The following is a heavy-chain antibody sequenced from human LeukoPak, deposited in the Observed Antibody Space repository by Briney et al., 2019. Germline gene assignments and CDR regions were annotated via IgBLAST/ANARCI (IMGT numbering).Heavy chain of an antibody. CDR1: GGSISSFY. CDR2: IYYTGCT. V-gene: IGHV4-59*08. D-gene: IGHD4-17*01. Sequence: SETLSLTCTVSGGSISSFYWSWIRQPPGKGLEWIGYIYYTGCTNYNPSLKSRLTISVDASKNQFSLKLSSVTATDTAVYYCASLSTVTQGYFDSWGQGTLVTVSS. CDR3: ASLSTVTQGYFDS. J-gene: IGHJ4*02.